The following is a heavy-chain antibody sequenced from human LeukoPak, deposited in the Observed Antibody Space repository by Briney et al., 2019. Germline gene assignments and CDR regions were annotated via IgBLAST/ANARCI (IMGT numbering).Heavy chain of an antibody. CDR2: INHSGST. CDR3: ARRYSSSSYNWFDP. Sequence: PSETLSLTCAVSGGSFSGYYWSCIRPPPGKGLEWIGEINHSGSTNYNPSLKSRVTISVDTSKNQFSLKLSSVTAADTAVYYCARRYSSSSYNWFDPWGQGTLVTVSS. V-gene: IGHV4-34*01. CDR1: GGSFSGYY. J-gene: IGHJ5*02. D-gene: IGHD6-13*01.